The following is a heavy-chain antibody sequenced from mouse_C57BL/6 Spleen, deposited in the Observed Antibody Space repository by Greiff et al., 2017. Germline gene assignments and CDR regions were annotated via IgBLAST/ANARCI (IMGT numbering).Heavy chain of an antibody. J-gene: IGHJ1*03. CDR3: ARNYGSSLYWYFDV. V-gene: IGHV15-2*01. CDR1: DSEVFPIAY. Sequence: VQLQQSGSELRSPGSSVKLSCKDFDSEVFPIAYMSWVRQKPGHGFEWIGGILPSIGRTIYGEKFEDKATLDADTLSNTAYLELNSLTSEDSAIYYCARNYGSSLYWYFDVWGTGTTVTVSS. D-gene: IGHD1-1*01. CDR2: ILPSIGRT.